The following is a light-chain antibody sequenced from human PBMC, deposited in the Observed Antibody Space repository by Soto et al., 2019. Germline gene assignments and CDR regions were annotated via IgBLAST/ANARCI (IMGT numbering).Light chain of an antibody. CDR1: QDISNY. CDR2: DAS. Sequence: DIQMTQSPSSLSASVGDRVTITCQASQDISNYLNWYQQKPGKAPKLLIYDASKLETGVPSRFSGSGSGTASTFTISSLQPEDIATYYCQQYDNLPPYTCGQGTKLEIK. J-gene: IGKJ2*01. V-gene: IGKV1-33*01. CDR3: QQYDNLPPYT.